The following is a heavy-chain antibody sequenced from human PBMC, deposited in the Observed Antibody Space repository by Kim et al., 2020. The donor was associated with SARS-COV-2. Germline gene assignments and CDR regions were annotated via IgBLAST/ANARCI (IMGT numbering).Heavy chain of an antibody. Sequence: ASVKVSCKASGYTFTGYYMHWVRQAPGQGLEWMGRINPNSGGTNYAQKFQGRVTMTRDTSISTAYMELSRLRSDDTAVYYCARSLRLWFGELFLSIDYWGQGTLVTVSS. J-gene: IGHJ4*02. V-gene: IGHV1-2*06. CDR3: ARSLRLWFGELFLSIDY. CDR2: INPNSGGT. CDR1: GYTFTGYY. D-gene: IGHD3-10*01.